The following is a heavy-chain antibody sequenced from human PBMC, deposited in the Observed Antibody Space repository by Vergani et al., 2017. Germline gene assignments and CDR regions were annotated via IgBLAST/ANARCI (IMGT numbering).Heavy chain of an antibody. V-gene: IGHV3-48*01. Sequence: DVQLVESGGDLVQPGGSLRLSCAASGFTFSSYNMNWVRQAPGKGLEWISYISTTSDTIYYADSVRGRFTISRDNAKNSLYLEMNSLRVEDTAVYFCARSLVAGKGGYWGQGTRVAVSS. CDR3: ARSLVAGKGGY. J-gene: IGHJ4*02. CDR2: ISTTSDTI. D-gene: IGHD6-19*01. CDR1: GFTFSSYN.